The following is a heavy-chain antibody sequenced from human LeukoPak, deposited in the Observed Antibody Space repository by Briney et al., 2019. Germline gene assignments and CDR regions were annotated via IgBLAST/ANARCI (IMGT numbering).Heavy chain of an antibody. CDR2: IYYSGST. CDR1: GGSISSYY. CDR3: ASPLYGGTGA. V-gene: IGHV4-59*01. D-gene: IGHD4-23*01. J-gene: IGHJ5*02. Sequence: PSETLSLTCTVSGGSISSYYWSWIRQPPGKGLEWIGYIYYSGSTNYNPSLKSRVTISVDTSKNRFSLKLSSVTAADTAVYYCASPLYGGTGAWGQGTLVTVSS.